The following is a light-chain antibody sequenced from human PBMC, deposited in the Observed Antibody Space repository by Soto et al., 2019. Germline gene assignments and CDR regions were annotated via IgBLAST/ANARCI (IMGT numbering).Light chain of an antibody. V-gene: IGKV3-20*01. CDR3: QQFGSSPGFT. CDR2: GAS. Sequence: EIVLTQSPGTLSLSPGERATLSCRASQNINSRYLAWYQQKPGQAPRLLIYGASSRATGIPDRFSGSGSGTAFTLTISRLEPEDFAVYYGQQFGSSPGFTFGPGTKVHIK. J-gene: IGKJ3*01. CDR1: QNINSRY.